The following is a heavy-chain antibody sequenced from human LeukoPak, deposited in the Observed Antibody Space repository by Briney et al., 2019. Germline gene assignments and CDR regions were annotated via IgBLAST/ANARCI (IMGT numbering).Heavy chain of an antibody. D-gene: IGHD2-21*01. CDR1: GFSFSRYY. CDR2: LFSGGDT. V-gene: IGHV3-66*04. J-gene: IGHJ4*01. CDR3: ARQGFDSGFDY. Sequence: GGSLRLSCTASGFSFSRYYMSWVRQAPGKGLEWISVLFSGGDTYYADSVKDRFGVSRDSSSETLFLQMNSLRVDDTAAYYCARQGFDSGFDYWGHGTTVTVSS.